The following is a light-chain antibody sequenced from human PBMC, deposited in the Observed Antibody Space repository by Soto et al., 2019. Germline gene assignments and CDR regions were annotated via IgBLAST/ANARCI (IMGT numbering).Light chain of an antibody. CDR3: QHYNDWPL. V-gene: IGKV3-20*01. CDR2: GAS. CDR1: QSVSNNY. J-gene: IGKJ3*01. Sequence: EIVLTQSPGTLSLSPGERATLSCRASQSVSNNYLAWYQQKPGQAPRLLIYGASNRATGIPDRFSGSGSGTDFTLTIGGLEPEDFAVYYCQHYNDWPLFGPGTKVDIK.